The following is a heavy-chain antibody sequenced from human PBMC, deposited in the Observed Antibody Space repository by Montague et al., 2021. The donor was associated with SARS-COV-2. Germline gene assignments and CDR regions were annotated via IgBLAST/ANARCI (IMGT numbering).Heavy chain of an antibody. Sequence: TLSLTCSVSGGSISSGGYYWTWIRQRPGGDLEWLGYPYYNGMTHYSPSLKSRASFSLDTSKNQFSLKLTSATATDSALYFCASSLAGNQFQFDYWGQGALVTVSS. V-gene: IGHV4-31*03. D-gene: IGHD1-14*01. CDR1: GGSISSGGYY. J-gene: IGHJ4*02. CDR3: ASSLAGNQFQFDY. CDR2: PYYNGMT.